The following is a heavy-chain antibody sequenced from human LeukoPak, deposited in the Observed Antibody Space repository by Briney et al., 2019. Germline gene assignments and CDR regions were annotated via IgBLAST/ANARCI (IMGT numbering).Heavy chain of an antibody. CDR3: TRGSSGRRDN. J-gene: IGHJ4*02. D-gene: IGHD6-19*01. V-gene: IGHV1-8*01. CDR1: GYTFTSCD. CDR2: MNPNSGNT. Sequence: ASVKVSCKASGYTFTSCDINWVRQPTGKGLEWMGWMNPNSGNTGYGQSFQGRITMTRDISIGTAYMELSNLTSEDTAIYYCTRGSSGRRDNWGQGTLVTVSA.